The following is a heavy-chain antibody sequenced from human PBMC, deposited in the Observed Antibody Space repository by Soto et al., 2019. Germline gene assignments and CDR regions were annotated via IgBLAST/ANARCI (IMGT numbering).Heavy chain of an antibody. Sequence: GGSLRLSCAASGFTFSSYGMYWVRQAPGKGLEWVAGISYVGSNQYYADSVRGRFTISRDNSKNTLYLQMNSLRTEHTAVFYCAKLLYHYDSSGFTADYWGQGTQVTVSS. CDR1: GFTFSSYG. V-gene: IGHV3-30*18. CDR2: ISYVGSNQ. J-gene: IGHJ4*02. CDR3: AKLLYHYDSSGFTADY. D-gene: IGHD3-22*01.